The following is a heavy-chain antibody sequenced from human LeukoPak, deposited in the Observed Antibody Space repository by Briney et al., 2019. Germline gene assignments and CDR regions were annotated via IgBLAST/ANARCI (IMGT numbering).Heavy chain of an antibody. J-gene: IGHJ4*02. Sequence: GGSLRPSCAASGFTFSSYWMHWVRQAPGKGLVWVSRINSDGSSTSYADSVKGRFTISRDNAKNTLYLQMNSLRAEDTAVYYCARGGPYSSVLFDYWGQGTLVTVSS. CDR3: ARGGPYSSVLFDY. CDR2: INSDGSST. V-gene: IGHV3-74*01. D-gene: IGHD6-19*01. CDR1: GFTFSSYW.